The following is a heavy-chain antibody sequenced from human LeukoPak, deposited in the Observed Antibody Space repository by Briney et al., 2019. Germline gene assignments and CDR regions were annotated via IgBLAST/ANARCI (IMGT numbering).Heavy chain of an antibody. Sequence: SETLSLTCTVSGGSISSGSYYWSWIRQPAGKGLEWIGRIYTSGSTNYNPSLKSRVTISVDTSKNQFSLKLSSVTAVDTAVYYCAREGYSSSWYDYWGQGTLVTVSS. D-gene: IGHD6-13*01. J-gene: IGHJ4*02. CDR2: IYTSGST. CDR3: AREGYSSSWYDY. CDR1: GGSISSGSYY. V-gene: IGHV4-61*02.